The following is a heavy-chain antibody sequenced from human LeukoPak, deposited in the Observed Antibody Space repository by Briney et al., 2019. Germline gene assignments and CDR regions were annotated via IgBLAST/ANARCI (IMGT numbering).Heavy chain of an antibody. V-gene: IGHV4-34*01. CDR3: ARVDMDYGGNSMHN. D-gene: IGHD4-23*01. Sequence: SETLSLTCAVYGGSFSGYYWSWVRQPPGKGLEWIGEINHSGSTNYNPSLKSRVTISVDTSKNQFSLKLSSVTAADTAVYYCARVDMDYGGNSMHNWGQGTLVTVSS. CDR2: INHSGST. J-gene: IGHJ4*02. CDR1: GGSFSGYY.